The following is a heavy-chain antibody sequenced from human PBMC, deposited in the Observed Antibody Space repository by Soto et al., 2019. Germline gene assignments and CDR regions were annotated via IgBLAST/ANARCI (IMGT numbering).Heavy chain of an antibody. CDR2: ISSSSSYI. J-gene: IGHJ5*02. Sequence: GGSLRLSCAASGFTFSSYSMNWVRQAPGKGLEWVSSISSSSSYIYYADSVKGRFTISRDNAKNSLYLQMNSLRAEDTAVYYCAGDHRGSYRSFWFDPWGQGTLVTVSS. D-gene: IGHD3-16*02. V-gene: IGHV3-21*01. CDR3: AGDHRGSYRSFWFDP. CDR1: GFTFSSYS.